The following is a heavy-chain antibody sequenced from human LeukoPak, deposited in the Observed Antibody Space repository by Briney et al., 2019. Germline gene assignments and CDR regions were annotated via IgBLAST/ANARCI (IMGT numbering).Heavy chain of an antibody. CDR1: GDSVSTTSHY. D-gene: IGHD4-17*01. J-gene: IGHJ5*02. CDR2: IHNSGST. CDR3: AREGPVTS. V-gene: IGHV4-61*01. Sequence: SETLSLTCTVSGDSVSTTSHYWSWIRQPPGKGLEWIGHIHNSGSTYYNPSLKSRVTISVDRSKNQFSLKLSSVTAADTAVYYCAREGPVTSWGQGTLVTVSS.